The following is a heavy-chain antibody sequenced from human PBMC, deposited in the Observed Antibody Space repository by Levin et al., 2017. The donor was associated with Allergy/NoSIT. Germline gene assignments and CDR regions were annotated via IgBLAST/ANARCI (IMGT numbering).Heavy chain of an antibody. J-gene: IGHJ4*02. CDR3: AKDLGGSYRGEGGY. V-gene: IGHV3-30*18. CDR1: GFTFSSYG. Sequence: PGGSLRLSCAASGFTFSSYGMHWVRQAPGKGLEWVAVISYDGSNKYYADSVKGRFTISRDNSKNTLYLQMNSLRAEDTAVYYCAKDLGGSYRGEGGYWGQGTLVTVSS. D-gene: IGHD1-26*01. CDR2: ISYDGSNK.